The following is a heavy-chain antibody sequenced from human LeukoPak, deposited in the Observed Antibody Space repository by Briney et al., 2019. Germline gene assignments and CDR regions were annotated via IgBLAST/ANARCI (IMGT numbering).Heavy chain of an antibody. J-gene: IGHJ5*02. V-gene: IGHV3-30*01. D-gene: IGHD2-2*01. CDR3: AREPCSTSCKHNWFDP. Sequence: GGSLRLSCAASGFTFSSYAMHWVRQAPGKGLEWVAVISYDGSNKYYADSVKGRFTISRDNSKNTLYLQMNSLRAEDTAVYYCAREPCSTSCKHNWFDPWGQGTLVTVSS. CDR2: ISYDGSNK. CDR1: GFTFSSYA.